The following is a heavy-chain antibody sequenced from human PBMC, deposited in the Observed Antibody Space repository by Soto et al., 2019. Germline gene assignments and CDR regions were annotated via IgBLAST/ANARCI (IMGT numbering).Heavy chain of an antibody. CDR2: ISYSGST. D-gene: IGHD4-17*01. J-gene: IGHJ6*02. V-gene: IGHV4-39*02. CDR1: GGSISTSAYY. CDR3: AGPAYGGNIGAMDV. Sequence: SETLSLTCAVSGGSISTSAYYWGWIRQPPGKGLEWIGSISYSGSTSYNASLQSRVTISVDKSKNLLSLKLISVTAADTAVYFCAGPAYGGNIGAMDVWGQGTTVTVSS.